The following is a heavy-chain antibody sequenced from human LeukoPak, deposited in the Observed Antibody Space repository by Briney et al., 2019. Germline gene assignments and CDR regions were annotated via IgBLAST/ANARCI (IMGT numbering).Heavy chain of an antibody. CDR2: ISSSSSYI. J-gene: IGHJ5*02. V-gene: IGHV3-21*01. Sequence: TGGSLRLSCAASGFTFSSYSMNWARQAPGKGLEWVSSISSSSSYIYYADSVKGRFTISRDNAKNSLYLQMNSLRAEDTAVYYCAREQWIQQSGDWFDPWGQGTLVTVSS. D-gene: IGHD5-18*01. CDR3: AREQWIQQSGDWFDP. CDR1: GFTFSSYS.